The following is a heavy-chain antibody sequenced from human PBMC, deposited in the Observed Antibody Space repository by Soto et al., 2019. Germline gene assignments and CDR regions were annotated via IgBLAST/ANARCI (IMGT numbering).Heavy chain of an antibody. V-gene: IGHV3-9*01. CDR2: ISWNSGSI. CDR3: AKAMRSSWYVNYYYGMDV. J-gene: IGHJ6*02. Sequence: GGSLRLSCAASGFTFDDYGMHWVRQAPGKGLEWVSGISWNSGSIGYADSVKGRFTISRDNAKNSLYLQMNSLRAEDTALYYCAKAMRSSWYVNYYYGMDVWGQGTRVTVSS. CDR1: GFTFDDYG. D-gene: IGHD6-13*01.